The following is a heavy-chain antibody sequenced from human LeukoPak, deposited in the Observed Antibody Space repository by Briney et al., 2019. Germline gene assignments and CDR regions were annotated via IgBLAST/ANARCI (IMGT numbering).Heavy chain of an antibody. V-gene: IGHV4-59*01. J-gene: IGHJ4*02. CDR1: GGSISSYY. Sequence: PSETLSLTCTVSGGSISSYYWSWIRQPPGKGLEWIGYIYYSGSTNYNPSLKSRVTISVDTSKNQFFLKLSSVTAADTAVYYCARQRWLHDYWGQGTLVTVSS. CDR3: ARQRWLHDY. CDR2: IYYSGST. D-gene: IGHD5-24*01.